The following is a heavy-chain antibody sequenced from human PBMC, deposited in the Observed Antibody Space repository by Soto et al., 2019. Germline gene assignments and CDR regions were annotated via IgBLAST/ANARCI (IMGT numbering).Heavy chain of an antibody. J-gene: IGHJ5*02. CDR2: IYYSGST. V-gene: IGHV4-59*01. Sequence: SETLSLTCTFSGGSISAYYWSWIRQPPGKGLEWIGHIYYSGSTNYSPSLTSRVSISIDTSKRQFSLNLRSVTAADTAVYYCARVGSGSYYDFNWFDPWGQGRVVTVSS. CDR3: ARVGSGSYYDFNWFDP. CDR1: GGSISAYY. D-gene: IGHD1-26*01.